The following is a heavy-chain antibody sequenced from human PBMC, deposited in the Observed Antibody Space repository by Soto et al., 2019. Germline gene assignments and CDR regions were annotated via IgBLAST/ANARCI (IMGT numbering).Heavy chain of an antibody. J-gene: IGHJ5*02. CDR3: ARRAVVAVTGSLDNWLDP. V-gene: IGHV4-59*01. Sequence: PSETLSLTCTVSGGSISSYYWSWIRQPPGKGLEWNGYIYYSGSTNYNPSLKSRVTISVDTSKNQFSMKVNSVTAADTALYYCARRAVVAVTGSLDNWLDPWGQGILVTVSS. D-gene: IGHD2-21*01. CDR1: GGSISSYY. CDR2: IYYSGST.